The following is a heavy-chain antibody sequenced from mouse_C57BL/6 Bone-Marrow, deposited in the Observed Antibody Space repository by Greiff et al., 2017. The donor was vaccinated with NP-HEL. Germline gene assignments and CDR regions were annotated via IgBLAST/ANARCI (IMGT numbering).Heavy chain of an antibody. CDR1: GYTFTSYG. D-gene: IGHD4-1*01. Sequence: QVQLKQSGAELARPGASVKLSCKASGYTFTSYGISWVKQSTGQGLEWIGEIYPRSGNTYYNEKFKGKATLTADKSSSTAYMELRSLTSEDSAVYFCARGNWGVFFAYWGQGTLVTVSA. CDR2: IYPRSGNT. CDR3: ARGNWGVFFAY. V-gene: IGHV1-81*01. J-gene: IGHJ3*01.